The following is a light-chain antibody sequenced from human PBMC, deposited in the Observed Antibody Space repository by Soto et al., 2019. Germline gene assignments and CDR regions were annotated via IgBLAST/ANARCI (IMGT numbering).Light chain of an antibody. V-gene: IGLV2-14*03. Sequence: QSVLTQPASVSGSPGQFITISRTGTSSDVGAYNYVSWYQQHPAKAPKLIIYDVSDRPSGVSNRFSGSKSGNTASLTISGLQAEDEADYYCSSNTNTGVLYLFGTGTKVTVL. CDR2: DVS. CDR1: SSDVGAYNY. CDR3: SSNTNTGVLYL. J-gene: IGLJ1*01.